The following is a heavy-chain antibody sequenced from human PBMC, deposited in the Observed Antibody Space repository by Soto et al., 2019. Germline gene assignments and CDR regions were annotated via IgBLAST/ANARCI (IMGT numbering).Heavy chain of an antibody. D-gene: IGHD3-10*01. CDR3: ESPSGEDYYCGMDV. J-gene: IGHJ6*02. V-gene: IGHV3-30*03. CDR2: ISYDGSNK. CDR1: GFTFSSYG. Sequence: HPGGSLRLSCAASGFTFSSYGMHWVRQAPGKGLEWVAVISYDGSNKYYADSVKGRFTISRDNSKNTLYLQMNSLRAEDTAVYYCESPSGEDYYCGMDVWGQGTTVT.